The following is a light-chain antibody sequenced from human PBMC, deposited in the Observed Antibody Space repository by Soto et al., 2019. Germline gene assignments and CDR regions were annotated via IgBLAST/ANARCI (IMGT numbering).Light chain of an antibody. CDR3: ASYAGTRIFV. V-gene: IGLV2-8*01. CDR2: EVT. J-gene: IGLJ1*01. Sequence: QSVLTQPPSASGSPGQSLTISCTGTSSDVGFYNFVSWYQQRPGKAPKLVIYEVTKRPSGVPDRFSGSKSGSTASLTVSGLQADDEADYYCASYAGTRIFVLGSGTKVTV. CDR1: SSDVGFYNF.